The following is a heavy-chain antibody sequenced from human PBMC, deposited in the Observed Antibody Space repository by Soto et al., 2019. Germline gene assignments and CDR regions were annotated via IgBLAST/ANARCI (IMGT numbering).Heavy chain of an antibody. CDR2: ISYDGSNK. Sequence: GGSLRLSCAASGFTFSSYGMHWVRQAPGKGLEWVAVISYDGSNKYYADSVKGRFTISRDNSKNTLYLQMNSLRAEDTAVYYCAKEGGYSSSWTLDYWGQGTLVTVSS. V-gene: IGHV3-30*18. D-gene: IGHD6-13*01. CDR3: AKEGGYSSSWTLDY. CDR1: GFTFSSYG. J-gene: IGHJ4*02.